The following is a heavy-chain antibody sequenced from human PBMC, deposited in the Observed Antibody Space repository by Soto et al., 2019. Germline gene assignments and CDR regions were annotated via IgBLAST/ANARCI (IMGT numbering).Heavy chain of an antibody. CDR2: ISSSGGNT. Sequence: PGGSLRLSCAASGFSFSTYTMSWVRQAPGKGLEWVSGISSSGGNTYYSDSVKGRFTISRDNSKDTLFLQMNRLGAEDTALYFCAKDLRQGVAPTYFDYWGQGNLVTVSS. CDR3: AKDLRQGVAPTYFDY. V-gene: IGHV3-23*01. D-gene: IGHD3-3*01. J-gene: IGHJ4*02. CDR1: GFSFSTYT.